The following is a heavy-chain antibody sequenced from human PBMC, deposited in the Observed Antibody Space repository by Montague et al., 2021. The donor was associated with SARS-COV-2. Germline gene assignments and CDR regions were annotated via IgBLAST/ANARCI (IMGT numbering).Heavy chain of an antibody. CDR3: AKASWIQLWFRTPYFDY. D-gene: IGHD5-18*01. V-gene: IGHV3-23*01. CDR1: GFTFSSYA. CDR2: ISGSGGST. J-gene: IGHJ4*02. Sequence: SLRLSCAASGFTFSSYAMSWVRQAPGKGLEWVSAISGSGGSTYYADSVKGRFTISRDNSKNTLYLQMSSLRADDTAVYYCAKASWIQLWFRTPYFDYWGQETLVTVSS.